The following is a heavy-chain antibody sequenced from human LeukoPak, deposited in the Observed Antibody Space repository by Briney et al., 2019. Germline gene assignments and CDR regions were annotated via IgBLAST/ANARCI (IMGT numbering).Heavy chain of an antibody. CDR2: IKSKTDGGRT. D-gene: IGHD3-3*01. V-gene: IGHV3-15*01. CDR3: TTAWTLEWLSYYFDY. CDR1: GFTFSNAL. J-gene: IGHJ4*02. Sequence: GGSLILSCAASGFTFSNALMSWVRQPPGNGLESVGGIKSKTDGGRTDYAAPVKGRFTISRDDSKNTLYLQMNSLKTEDTAVYYCTTAWTLEWLSYYFDYWGQGTLVTVSS.